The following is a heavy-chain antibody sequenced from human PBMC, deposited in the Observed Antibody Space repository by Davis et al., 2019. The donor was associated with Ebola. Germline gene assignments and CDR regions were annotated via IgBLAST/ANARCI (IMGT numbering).Heavy chain of an antibody. Sequence: ASVKVSCKASGYTFTSYAMHWVRQAPGQSFEWMGWINAGNGNTKYSQKFQGRVTITRDTSASTAYMELSSLRSEDTAVYYCAREGSSGWFSLRGMDVWGKGTTVTVSS. V-gene: IGHV1-3*01. CDR3: AREGSSGWFSLRGMDV. D-gene: IGHD6-19*01. CDR2: INAGNGNT. CDR1: GYTFTSYA. J-gene: IGHJ6*04.